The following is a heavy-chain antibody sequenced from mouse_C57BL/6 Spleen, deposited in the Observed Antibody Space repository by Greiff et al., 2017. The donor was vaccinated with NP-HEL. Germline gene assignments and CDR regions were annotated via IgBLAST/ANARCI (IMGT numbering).Heavy chain of an antibody. Sequence: VQLQQPGAELVKPGASVKMSCQASGYTFTSYWITWVKQRPGQGLEWIGDIYPGSGSPNYNEKFKSKATLTVDTSSSTAYMQLSSLTSEDSAVYYCARWGGYSNYAWFAYWGQGTLVTVSA. CDR3: ARWGGYSNYAWFAY. CDR1: GYTFTSYW. V-gene: IGHV1-55*01. CDR2: IYPGSGSP. D-gene: IGHD2-5*01. J-gene: IGHJ3*01.